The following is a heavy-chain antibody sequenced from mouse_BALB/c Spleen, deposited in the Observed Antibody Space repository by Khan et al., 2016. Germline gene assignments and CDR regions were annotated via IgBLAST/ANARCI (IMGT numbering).Heavy chain of an antibody. D-gene: IGHD2-4*01. J-gene: IGHJ4*01. Sequence: EVQLQESGPGLVKPSQSLSLTCTVTGYSITSDYAWNWIRQFPGNKLEWMGYISCSGSTSYNPSLKSRISITRDTSKNQFFLQLNSVTTEDTATYYCARYWDYDDYYAMDDWGQGTSVTVSS. CDR1: GYSITSDYA. CDR2: ISCSGST. V-gene: IGHV3-2*02. CDR3: ARYWDYDDYYAMDD.